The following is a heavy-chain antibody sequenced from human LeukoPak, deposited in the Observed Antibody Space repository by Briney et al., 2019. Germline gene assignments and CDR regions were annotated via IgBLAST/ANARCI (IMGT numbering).Heavy chain of an antibody. D-gene: IGHD3-22*01. CDR1: DGSISTSGYY. Sequence: SETLSLTCTVSDGSISTSGYYWGWVRQAPGKGLEWIGSLFQSGNTYYNPSLKNRVTISGDTSKNQFSLKVRSVTATDTAVYXXXSXSSGXYYTFDTWGQGTLVTVSS. V-gene: IGHV4-39*01. CDR2: LFQSGNT. CDR3: XSXSSGXYYTFDT. J-gene: IGHJ5*02.